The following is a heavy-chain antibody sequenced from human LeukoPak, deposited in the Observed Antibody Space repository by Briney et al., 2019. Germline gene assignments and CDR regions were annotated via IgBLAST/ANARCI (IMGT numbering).Heavy chain of an antibody. CDR2: ISGSGGST. CDR3: AKEARISSTSPPFDY. Sequence: KAGGSLRLSCAASGFTFSSYAMSWVRQAPGKGLEWVSAISGSGGSTYYADSVKGRFTISRDNSKNTLYLQMNSPRAEDTAVYYCAKEARISSTSPPFDYWGQGTLVTVSS. J-gene: IGHJ4*02. V-gene: IGHV3-23*01. CDR1: GFTFSSYA. D-gene: IGHD2-2*01.